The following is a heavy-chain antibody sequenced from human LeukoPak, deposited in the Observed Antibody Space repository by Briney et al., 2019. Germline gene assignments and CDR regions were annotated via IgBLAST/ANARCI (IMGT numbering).Heavy chain of an antibody. CDR3: ARAGIQLSFGVTLNY. CDR1: GFTFSSYV. CDR2: ISYDGSNE. D-gene: IGHD5-18*01. J-gene: IGHJ4*02. V-gene: IGHV3-30*03. Sequence: GGSVRLSCAASGFTFSSYVMHWVRQAPGKGLEWVALISYDGSNEYYADSVKGRFTITRDNSKKTVYLEMNSLRAEDTAVYYCARAGIQLSFGVTLNYWGQGTLVTVSS.